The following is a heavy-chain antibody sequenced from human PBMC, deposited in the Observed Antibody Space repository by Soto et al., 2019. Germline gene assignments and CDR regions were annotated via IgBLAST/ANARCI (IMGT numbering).Heavy chain of an antibody. CDR1: GFTFSSYA. Sequence: EVQLLESGGGLVQPGGSLRLSCAASGFTFSSYAMSWVRQAPGKGLEWVSAISGSGGSTYYADSVKGRFTISRDNSKNTLSLQMNSMKGKDTTVYYCANIVAPFWDWNDGSFDSWGQGTLVTVSS. CDR2: ISGSGGST. J-gene: IGHJ4*02. D-gene: IGHD1-1*01. CDR3: ANIVAPFWDWNDGSFDS. V-gene: IGHV3-23*01.